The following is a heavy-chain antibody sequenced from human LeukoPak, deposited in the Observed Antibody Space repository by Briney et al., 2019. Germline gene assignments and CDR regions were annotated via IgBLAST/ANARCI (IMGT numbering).Heavy chain of an antibody. Sequence: SETLSLTCTVSGGSISSSGYYWGWIRQPPGKGLEWIASIYYSGSTYDNPSLKSRVTISVNTSKNQLSLKLSSLNAADTAVYYCARHEYSGSYYGLSWFDPWGQGTLVTVSS. CDR1: GGSISSSGYY. CDR3: ARHEYSGSYYGLSWFDP. CDR2: IYYSGST. V-gene: IGHV4-39*01. D-gene: IGHD1-26*01. J-gene: IGHJ5*02.